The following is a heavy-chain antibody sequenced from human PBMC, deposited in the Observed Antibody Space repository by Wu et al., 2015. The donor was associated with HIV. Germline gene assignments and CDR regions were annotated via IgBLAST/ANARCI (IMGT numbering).Heavy chain of an antibody. V-gene: IGHV1-8*01. CDR3: ARQKGKWRGYYYYYGMDV. D-gene: IGHD2-8*01. Sequence: QVQLVQSGAEVKKPGASVKVSCKASGYTFTSYDINWVRQATGQGLEWMGWMNPNSGNTGYAQKFQGRVTMTRNTSISTAYMELSSLRSEDTAVYYCARQKGKWRGYYYYYGMDVWGQGTTVTVSS. CDR2: MNPNSGNT. CDR1: GYTFTSYD. J-gene: IGHJ6*02.